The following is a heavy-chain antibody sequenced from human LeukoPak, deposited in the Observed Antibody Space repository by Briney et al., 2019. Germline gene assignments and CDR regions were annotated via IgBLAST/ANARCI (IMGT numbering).Heavy chain of an antibody. D-gene: IGHD3-10*01. CDR2: ISSNGGST. J-gene: IGHJ6*04. V-gene: IGHV3-64D*06. Sequence: GGSLRLSCSASGFTFSSYAMHWVRQAPGQGLEYVSAISSNGGSTYYADSVKGRFTISRDNSKNTLYLQMSSLRAEDTAVYYCVKGRMVRGVTYYYYGMDVWGKGTTVTVSS. CDR1: GFTFSSYA. CDR3: VKGRMVRGVTYYYYGMDV.